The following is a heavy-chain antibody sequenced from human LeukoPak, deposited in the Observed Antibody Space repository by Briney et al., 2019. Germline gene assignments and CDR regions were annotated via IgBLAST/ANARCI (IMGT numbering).Heavy chain of an antibody. D-gene: IGHD5-12*01. J-gene: IGHJ4*02. CDR3: ARGPSAYPKCFDY. V-gene: IGHV3-33*08. CDR2: IWYDGSNK. Sequence: GGSLRLSCAASGFTFNGYGMHWVRQAPGKGLEWVAVIWYDGSNKYYADSVKGRFTISRDNSKNTLYLQMNSLRAEDTAVYYCARGPSAYPKCFDYWGQGTLVTVSS. CDR1: GFTFNGYG.